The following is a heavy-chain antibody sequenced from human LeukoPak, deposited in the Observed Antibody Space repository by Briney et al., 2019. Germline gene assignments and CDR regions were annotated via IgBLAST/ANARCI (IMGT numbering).Heavy chain of an antibody. CDR1: GYTFTGYY. J-gene: IGHJ4*02. CDR3: ASTLDSYCNGGSCYSSSFDY. D-gene: IGHD2-15*01. CDR2: INPNSGGK. V-gene: IGHV1-2*02. Sequence: GASVKVSCKASGYTFTGYYMHWVRQAPGQGLEWMGWINPNSGGKNYAQKFQGRVTMTRDTSISTAYMELSRLRSDDTAVYYCASTLDSYCNGGSCYSSSFDYWGQGTLVTVSS.